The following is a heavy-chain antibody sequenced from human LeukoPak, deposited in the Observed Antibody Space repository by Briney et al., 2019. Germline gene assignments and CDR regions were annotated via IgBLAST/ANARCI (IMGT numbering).Heavy chain of an antibody. D-gene: IGHD2-2*01. CDR2: INWSGGST. V-gene: IGHV3-20*04. CDR1: GFAFDEHG. J-gene: IGHJ4*02. CDR3: TRAPITSPFYFDY. Sequence: PGGSLRLSCTASGFAFDEHGMSWVRQVPGKGLEWVSGINWSGGSTGYADPLRGRFTISRDNAKNSLYLQMDSLRAEDTALYYCTRAPITSPFYFDYWGQGTLVTVSS.